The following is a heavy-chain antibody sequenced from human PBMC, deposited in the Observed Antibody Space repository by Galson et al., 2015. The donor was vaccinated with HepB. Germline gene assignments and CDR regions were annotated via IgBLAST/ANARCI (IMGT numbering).Heavy chain of an antibody. Sequence: SVKVSCKASGYTFMTYGIAWVRQAPGQGLEWMGWISPYNGNTDYAQNLQGRVTMTTDTSTNTVYMELKSLKFDDTAVYYCARLGVAAGFLDYWGQGTLVTVSS. CDR3: ARLGVAAGFLDY. CDR2: ISPYNGNT. J-gene: IGHJ4*02. V-gene: IGHV1-18*01. D-gene: IGHD2-2*01. CDR1: GYTFMTYG.